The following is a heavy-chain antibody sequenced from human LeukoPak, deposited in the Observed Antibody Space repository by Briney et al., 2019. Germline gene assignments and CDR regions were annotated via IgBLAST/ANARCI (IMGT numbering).Heavy chain of an antibody. CDR3: ARSASGAGYTA. CDR2: MNPNSGNT. D-gene: IGHD3-16*02. CDR1: GYTFTNDD. J-gene: IGHJ4*02. V-gene: IGHV1-8*01. Sequence: GASVKVSGKASGYTFTNDDISWVRQATGQGLEWIGKMNPNSGNTGYAQKFQGRVTMTRSTSVSTVHMELNSLTSEDTAVYFCARSASGAGYTAWGQGTLVTVSS.